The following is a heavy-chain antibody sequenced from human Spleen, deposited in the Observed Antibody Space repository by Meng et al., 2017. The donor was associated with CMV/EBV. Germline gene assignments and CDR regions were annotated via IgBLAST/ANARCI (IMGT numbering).Heavy chain of an antibody. J-gene: IGHJ4*02. Sequence: CSVTGGSVNCGSYCWSSVRQPAGKGLEWIGYLYYTGSTNYNPSLKSRVTVSVDTSKKQFSLKLNSVAAADTAVYYCGRGDDNFPEIWGQGTLVTVSS. CDR2: LYYTGST. V-gene: IGHV4-61*10. CDR3: GRGDDNFPEI. CDR1: GGSVNCGSYC. D-gene: IGHD1-14*01.